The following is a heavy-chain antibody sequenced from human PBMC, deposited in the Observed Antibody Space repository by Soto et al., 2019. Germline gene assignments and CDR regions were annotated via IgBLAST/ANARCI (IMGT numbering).Heavy chain of an antibody. CDR1: GGSISSGDYH. V-gene: IGHV4-30-4*02. CDR3: ARVVLAPTLNFDY. CDR2: IYYSGST. D-gene: IGHD3-10*01. Sequence: PSETLSLTCTVSGGSISSGDYHWSWIRQPPGKGLEWIGAIYYSGSTYYNPSLKSRIRISVDTSKNQFSLKLSSVTAADTAVYYCARVVLAPTLNFDYWGQGTLVTVSS. J-gene: IGHJ4*02.